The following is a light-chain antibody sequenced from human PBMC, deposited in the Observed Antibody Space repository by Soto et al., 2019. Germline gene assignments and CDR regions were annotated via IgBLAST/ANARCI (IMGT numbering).Light chain of an antibody. V-gene: IGLV2-8*01. J-gene: IGLJ2*01. CDR3: SSYAGSNNFVV. CDR2: EVS. Sequence: QSALTQPPSASGSPGQSVTISCTGTSSDVGGYNYVSWYQQHPGKAPKLMIYEVSKRPSGVPDRFSGSKSGNTASLTVSGLKAADEAEYSCSSYAGSNNFVVFGGGTKLTVL. CDR1: SSDVGGYNY.